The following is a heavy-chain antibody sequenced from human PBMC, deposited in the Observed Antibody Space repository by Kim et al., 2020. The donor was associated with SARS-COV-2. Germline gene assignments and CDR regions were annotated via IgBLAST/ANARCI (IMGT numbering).Heavy chain of an antibody. J-gene: IGHJ6*02. V-gene: IGHV4-61*01. CDR1: GGSVSSSSYF. Sequence: SETLSLTCTVSGGSVSSSSYFWSWIRQPPGKGLELIGYIYYSGTTSYNPSLKSRVTISVDTSRNQFSLRLSSVTAADTAMYYCASTLYDFWSGSTYGMDVWGQGTTVTVSS. CDR2: IYYSGTT. CDR3: ASTLYDFWSGSTYGMDV. D-gene: IGHD3-3*01.